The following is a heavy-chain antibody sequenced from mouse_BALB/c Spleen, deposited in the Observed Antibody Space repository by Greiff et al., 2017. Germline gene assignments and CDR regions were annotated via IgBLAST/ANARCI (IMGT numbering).Heavy chain of an antibody. CDR2: ISYDGSN. CDR1: GYSITSGYY. D-gene: IGHD2-4*01. J-gene: IGHJ2*01. V-gene: IGHV3-6*02. Sequence: EVKLVESGPGLVKPSQSLSLTCSVTGYSITSGYYWNWIRQFPGNKLEWMGYISYDGSNNYNPSLKNRISITRDTSKNQFFLKLNSVTTEDTATYYCAIFYYDYDYWGQGTTLTVSS. CDR3: AIFYYDYDY.